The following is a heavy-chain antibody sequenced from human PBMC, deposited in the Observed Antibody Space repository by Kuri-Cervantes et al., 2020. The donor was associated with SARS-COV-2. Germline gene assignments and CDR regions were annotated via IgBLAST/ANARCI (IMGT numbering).Heavy chain of an antibody. J-gene: IGHJ4*02. D-gene: IGHD3-10*01. Sequence: GGSLRLSWAASGFTVSSYAMSWVRQAPGKGLEWVSAISGSGGSTYYADSVKGRFTISRDNSKNTLYLQMNSLRAEDTAVYYCAKEGFFYGSGRHFDYWGQGTLVTVSS. CDR2: ISGSGGST. V-gene: IGHV3-23*01. CDR3: AKEGFFYGSGRHFDY. CDR1: GFTVSSYA.